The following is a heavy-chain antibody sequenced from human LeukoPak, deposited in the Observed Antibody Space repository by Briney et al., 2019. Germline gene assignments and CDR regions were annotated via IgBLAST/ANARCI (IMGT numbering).Heavy chain of an antibody. Sequence: PGGSLRLSCAASGFTFSSYSMNWVRQAPGKGLEWVSSISSSSSYIYYADSVKGRFTISRDNAKNSLYLEMNSLRADDTAVYYCAKGILYGGGSSWFDYYMDVWGKGTTVTVSS. CDR3: AKGILYGGGSSWFDYYMDV. J-gene: IGHJ6*03. D-gene: IGHD6-13*01. CDR1: GFTFSSYS. V-gene: IGHV3-21*01. CDR2: ISSSSSYI.